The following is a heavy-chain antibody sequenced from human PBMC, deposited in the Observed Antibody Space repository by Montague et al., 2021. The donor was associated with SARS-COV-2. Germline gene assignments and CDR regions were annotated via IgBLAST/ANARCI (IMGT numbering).Heavy chain of an antibody. D-gene: IGHD3-10*01. Sequence: SETLPLTCAVSGGSISSSNWWSWVRQPPGKGLGWIGEIYHSGRTNYNPSLKSRVTISVGKSKNQFSLKLSSVTAADTAVYYCASRGAGWFGSNPERFDYWGQGTLVTVSS. CDR2: IYHSGRT. CDR3: ASRGAGWFGSNPERFDY. J-gene: IGHJ4*02. CDR1: GGSISSSNW. V-gene: IGHV4-4*02.